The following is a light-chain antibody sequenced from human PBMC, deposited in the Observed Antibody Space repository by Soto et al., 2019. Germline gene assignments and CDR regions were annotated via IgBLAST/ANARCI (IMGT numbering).Light chain of an antibody. V-gene: IGLV2-14*01. CDR2: EVS. Sequence: QSVLTQPASVSGSPGQSITISCTGTSSDVGGYNYVSWYQQDPGKAPKLMIYEVSKRPSGVSNRFSGSKSGNTASLTISGLQAVDEADYYCSSYTTSLTLVFGGGTQLTVL. J-gene: IGLJ7*01. CDR3: SSYTTSLTLV. CDR1: SSDVGGYNY.